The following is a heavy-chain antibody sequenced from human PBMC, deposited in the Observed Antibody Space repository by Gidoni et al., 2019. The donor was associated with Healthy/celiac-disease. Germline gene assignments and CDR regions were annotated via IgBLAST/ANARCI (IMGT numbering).Heavy chain of an antibody. CDR2: IKQDGSEK. D-gene: IGHD3-3*01. CDR1: GFTFSSYW. CDR3: AREPVYDFHYYGMDV. V-gene: IGHV3-7*05. J-gene: IGHJ6*02. Sequence: EVQLVESGGGLVQPGGSLRLSCAASGFTFSSYWMSWVRQAPGKGLEWVANIKQDGSEKYYVDSVKGRFTISRDNAKNSLYLQMNSLRAEDTAVYYCAREPVYDFHYYGMDVWGQGTTVTVSS.